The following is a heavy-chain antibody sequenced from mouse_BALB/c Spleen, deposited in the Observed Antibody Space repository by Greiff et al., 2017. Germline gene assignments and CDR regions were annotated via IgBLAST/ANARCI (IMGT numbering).Heavy chain of an antibody. CDR2: IYPGDGDT. CDR1: GYAFSSYW. V-gene: IGHV1-80*01. J-gene: IGHJ4*01. Sequence: QVQLQQSGAEPVRPGSSVKISCKASGYAFSSYWMNWVKQRPGQGLEWIGQIYPGDGDTNYNGKFKGKATLTADKSSSTAYMQLSSLTSEDSAVYFCARAWYYAMDYWGQGTSVTVSS. CDR3: ARAWYYAMDY.